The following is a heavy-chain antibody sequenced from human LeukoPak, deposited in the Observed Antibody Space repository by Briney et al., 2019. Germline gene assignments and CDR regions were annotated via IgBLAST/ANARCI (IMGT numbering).Heavy chain of an antibody. J-gene: IGHJ4*02. D-gene: IGHD6-19*01. Sequence: ASVVSCKASGYTFTSYGISWVRQAPGQGLEWMGWISAYNGNTNYAQKLQGRVTMTTDTSTSTAYMELRSLRSDDTAVYYCARSRLNRAVAGYYFDYWGQGTPVTVSS. CDR3: ARSRLNRAVAGYYFDY. CDR1: GYTFTSYG. V-gene: IGHV1-18*04. CDR2: ISAYNGNT.